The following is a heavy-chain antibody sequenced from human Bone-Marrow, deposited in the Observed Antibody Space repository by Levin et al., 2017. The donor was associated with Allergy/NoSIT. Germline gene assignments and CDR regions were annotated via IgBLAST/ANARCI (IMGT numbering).Heavy chain of an antibody. CDR3: AKDRRAFFWNAQPLDS. CDR2: ISGSGHKT. Sequence: PGESLKISCGASGFSFNDYGLTWVRQAPGKGLEWVAGISGSGHKTYYAESVRGRFTISRDESKSMVYLQMDSLRAGDTAVYYCAKDRRAFFWNAQPLDSWGQGTLVAVSS. J-gene: IGHJ4*02. V-gene: IGHV3-23*01. D-gene: IGHD1-1*01. CDR1: GFSFNDYG.